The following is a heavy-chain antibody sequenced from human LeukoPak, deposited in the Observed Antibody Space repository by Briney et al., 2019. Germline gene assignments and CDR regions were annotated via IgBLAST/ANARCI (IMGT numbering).Heavy chain of an antibody. CDR3: ARGRYYYGSWYMDV. CDR2: IPYDGSNK. D-gene: IGHD3-10*01. V-gene: IGHV3-30*03. CDR1: GFTFSSYG. J-gene: IGHJ6*02. Sequence: GGSLRLSCAASGFTFSSYGMHWVRQAPGKGLEWVAVIPYDGSNKYYADSVKGRFTISRDNAKNSLYLQMNSLRAEDTAVYYCARGRYYYGSWYMDVWGQGTTVTVSS.